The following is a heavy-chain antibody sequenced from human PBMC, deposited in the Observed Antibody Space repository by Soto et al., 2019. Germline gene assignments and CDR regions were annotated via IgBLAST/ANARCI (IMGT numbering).Heavy chain of an antibody. CDR1: GFIFSSYV. D-gene: IGHD5-18*01. CDR3: AKPDTFDY. Sequence: QVQLVESGGGVVQPGRSLRLSCAASGFIFSSYVMHWVRQAPGKGLEWVAVIWYDGSNKYYADSVKGRFTISRDNSKNTLYLQMSSLRAEDTAVYYCAKPDTFDYWGQGTLVTVSS. V-gene: IGHV3-33*06. J-gene: IGHJ4*02. CDR2: IWYDGSNK.